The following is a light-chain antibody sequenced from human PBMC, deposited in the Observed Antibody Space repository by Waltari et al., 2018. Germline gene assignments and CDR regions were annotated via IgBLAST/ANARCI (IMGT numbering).Light chain of an antibody. V-gene: IGKV1-5*03. CDR2: KAS. CDR3: QQYDSLWT. J-gene: IGKJ1*01. Sequence: DIQMTQSPSTLSASVGDRVTITCRASQSIGSWLAWYQQKAGKAPKLLIYKASSLEGGVPSRFSDSGSGTEFTLTISSLQPDDFATYYCQQYDSLWTFGQGTKVEIK. CDR1: QSIGSW.